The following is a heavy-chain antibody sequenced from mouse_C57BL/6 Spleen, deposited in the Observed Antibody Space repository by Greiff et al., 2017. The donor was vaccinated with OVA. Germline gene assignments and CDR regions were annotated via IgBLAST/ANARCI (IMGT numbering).Heavy chain of an antibody. V-gene: IGHV1-81*01. Sequence: QVQLQQSGAELARPGASVKLSCKASGYTFTSYGISWVKQRTGQGLEWIGEIYPRSGNTYYNEKFKGKATLTADKSSSTAYMELRSLTSEDSAVYFCARDGATMVTTGFAYWGQGTLVTVSA. CDR3: ARDGATMVTTGFAY. CDR2: IYPRSGNT. CDR1: GYTFTSYG. J-gene: IGHJ3*01. D-gene: IGHD2-2*01.